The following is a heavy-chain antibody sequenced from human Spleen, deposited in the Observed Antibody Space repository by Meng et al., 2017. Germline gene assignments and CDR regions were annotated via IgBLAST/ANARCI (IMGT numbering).Heavy chain of an antibody. D-gene: IGHD4-11*01. CDR1: GGSFSDYY. CDR3: ARGPTTMAHDFDY. CDR2: INHSGST. J-gene: IGHJ4*02. V-gene: IGHV4-34*01. Sequence: QGQLRQWVAGLLKPSVTLSPTCVVSGGSFSDYYWSWIRQPPGKGLEWIGEINHSGSTNYNPSLESRATISVDTSQNNLSLKLSSVTAADSAVYYCARGPTTMAHDFDYWGQGTLVTVSS.